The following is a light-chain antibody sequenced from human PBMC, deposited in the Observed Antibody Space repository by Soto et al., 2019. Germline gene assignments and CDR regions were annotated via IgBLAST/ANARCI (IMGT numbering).Light chain of an antibody. Sequence: DIQMTQSPSTVSASVGDRVTLTCRASQGISTWLAWYQQKPGKAPKLLIYAASKLQSGVPSRFSGSGSGTYFALTISSLQPEDFAMYYCQQANSVPPITFGQGTRLEIK. CDR3: QQANSVPPIT. V-gene: IGKV1-12*01. CDR1: QGISTW. J-gene: IGKJ5*01. CDR2: AAS.